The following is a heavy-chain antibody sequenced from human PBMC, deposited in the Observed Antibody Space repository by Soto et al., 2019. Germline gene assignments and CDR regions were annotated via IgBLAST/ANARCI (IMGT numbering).Heavy chain of an antibody. J-gene: IGHJ6*02. Sequence: LSLTCTVSGGSISSSSYYWGWIRQPPGKGLEWIGSIYYSGSTYYNPSLKSRVTISVDTSKNQFSLKLSSVTAADTAVYYCARHDGSSYGMDVWGQGTTVTVSS. CDR3: ARHDGSSYGMDV. CDR2: IYYSGST. D-gene: IGHD6-13*01. CDR1: GGSISSSSYY. V-gene: IGHV4-39*01.